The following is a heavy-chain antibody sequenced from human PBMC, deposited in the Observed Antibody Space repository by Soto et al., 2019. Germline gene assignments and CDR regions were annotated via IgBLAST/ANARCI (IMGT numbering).Heavy chain of an antibody. Sequence: PRLSCAASGFTFSSYGMHWVRQAPGKGLEWVAVISYDGSNKYYADSVKGRFTISRDNSKNTLYLQMNSLRAEDTAVYYCAKVQYTYGMGVWGQGTTVTVS. J-gene: IGHJ6*02. D-gene: IGHD4-4*01. CDR2: ISYDGSNK. CDR1: GFTFSSYG. CDR3: AKVQYTYGMGV. V-gene: IGHV3-30*18.